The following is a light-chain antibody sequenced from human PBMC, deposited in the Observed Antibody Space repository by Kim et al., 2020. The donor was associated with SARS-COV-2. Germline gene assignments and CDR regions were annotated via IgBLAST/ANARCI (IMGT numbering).Light chain of an antibody. Sequence: LTPGERATLSCRASQSVSSNYLAWYRQAPGQAPRLLIYGASNRASGTPDRFSGSGSGTDFTLTVSRLEPEDFAVYYCQQYGTSPYTFGQGTKLEI. V-gene: IGKV3-20*01. CDR1: QSVSSNY. CDR3: QQYGTSPYT. J-gene: IGKJ2*01. CDR2: GAS.